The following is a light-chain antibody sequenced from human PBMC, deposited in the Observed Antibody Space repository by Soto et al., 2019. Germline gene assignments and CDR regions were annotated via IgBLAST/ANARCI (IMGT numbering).Light chain of an antibody. CDR2: DAS. CDR1: QDISNY. V-gene: IGKV1-33*01. Sequence: DIPMTQSPSSLSASVGDRVTITCQASQDISNYLNWYQQKPGKAPKLLTYDASNLETGVPSRFSGSGSGTDFTFTISSLQPEDIATYYCQEYDNLPLTFGGGTKVEIK. CDR3: QEYDNLPLT. J-gene: IGKJ4*01.